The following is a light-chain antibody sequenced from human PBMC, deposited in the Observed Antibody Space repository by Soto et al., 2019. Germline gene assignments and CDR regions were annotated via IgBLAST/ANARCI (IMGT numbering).Light chain of an antibody. CDR2: AAS. J-gene: IGKJ3*01. V-gene: IGKV1-9*01. CDR1: QGISSY. CDR3: QQLNSYPPT. Sequence: DIRLTQSPSFLSASVGDRVTITCRASQGISSYLAWYQQKPGKAPKLLIYAASTLQSGVPSRFSGSGSGTEFTLTISSLQPEDFETYYCQQLNSYPPTFGPGTKVDIK.